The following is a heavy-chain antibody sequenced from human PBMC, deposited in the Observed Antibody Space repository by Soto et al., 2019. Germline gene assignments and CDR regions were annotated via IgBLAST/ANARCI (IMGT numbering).Heavy chain of an antibody. D-gene: IGHD6-19*01. V-gene: IGHV3-23*01. CDR3: AKDPSVAGTLDY. J-gene: IGHJ4*02. CDR2: ISGSGGST. CDR1: GFTFSSYA. Sequence: GGSLRLSCAASGFTFSSYAMSWVRQAPGKGLEWVSAISGSGGSTYYADSVKGRFTISRYNSKNTLYLQMNSLRAEDTAVYYCAKDPSVAGTLDYWGQGTLVTVYS.